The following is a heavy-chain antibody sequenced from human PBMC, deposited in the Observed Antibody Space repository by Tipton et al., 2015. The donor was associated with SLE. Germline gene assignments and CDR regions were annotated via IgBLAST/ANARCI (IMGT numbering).Heavy chain of an antibody. V-gene: IGHV4-61*02. J-gene: IGHJ3*02. CDR1: GGSISSGSYY. Sequence: TLSLTCTVSGGSISSGSYYWSWIRQPAGKGLEWIGRIYTSGSTNYNPSLKSRVTISVDTSKNQFSLKLSSVTAADTAVYYCARGSGSYYKPLDAFDIWGQGTMVTVSS. CDR3: ARGSGSYYKPLDAFDI. D-gene: IGHD3-10*01. CDR2: IYTSGST.